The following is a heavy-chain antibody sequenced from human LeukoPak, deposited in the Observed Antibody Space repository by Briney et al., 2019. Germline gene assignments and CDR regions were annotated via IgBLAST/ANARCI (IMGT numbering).Heavy chain of an antibody. V-gene: IGHV4-31*03. J-gene: IGHJ4*02. CDR2: IYYSGST. CDR1: GGSISSGGYY. D-gene: IGHD3-10*01. Sequence: SQTLSLTCTVSGGSISSGGYYWSWIRQHPGKGLEWIGYIYYSGSTYYNPSLKSRVTISVDASKNQFSLKLSSVTAADTAVYYCAGVAFLRELLNWGQGTLVTVSS. CDR3: AGVAFLRELLN.